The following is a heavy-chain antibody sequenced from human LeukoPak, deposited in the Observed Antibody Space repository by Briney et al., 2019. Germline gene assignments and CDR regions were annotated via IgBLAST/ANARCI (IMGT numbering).Heavy chain of an antibody. Sequence: PSETLSLTCAVYGGSFSGYYWSWIRQPPGKGLEWIGEINHSGSTNYNPSLKSRVTISVDTSKNQFSLKLSSVTAADTAVYYCARHSAVTPPWYFDLWGRGTLVTVSS. CDR3: ARHSAVTPPWYFDL. CDR2: INHSGST. D-gene: IGHD2-21*02. J-gene: IGHJ2*01. CDR1: GGSFSGYY. V-gene: IGHV4-34*01.